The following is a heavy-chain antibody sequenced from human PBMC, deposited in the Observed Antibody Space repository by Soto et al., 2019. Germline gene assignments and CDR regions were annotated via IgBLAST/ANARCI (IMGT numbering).Heavy chain of an antibody. J-gene: IGHJ6*02. CDR3: ARGHLYSGYDPSYYYYGMDV. CDR2: MNPNSGNT. D-gene: IGHD5-12*01. Sequence: ASVKVSCKASGYTFPSYDINWVRQATGQGLEWMGWMNPNSGNTGYAQKFQGRVTMTRNTSISTAYMELSSLRSEDTAVYYCARGHLYSGYDPSYYYYGMDVWGQGTTVTVSS. V-gene: IGHV1-8*01. CDR1: GYTFPSYD.